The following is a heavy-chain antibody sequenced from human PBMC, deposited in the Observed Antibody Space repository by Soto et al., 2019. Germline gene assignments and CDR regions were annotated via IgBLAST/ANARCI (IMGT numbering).Heavy chain of an antibody. D-gene: IGHD2-8*01. J-gene: IGHJ5*02. CDR2: IDPSDSYT. CDR3: ARPISLYVQGDNWFDP. CDR1: GYSFTSYW. Sequence: PGESLKISCKGSGYSFTSYWISWVRQMPGKGLEWMGRIDPSDSYTNYSPSFQGHVTISADKSISTAYLQWSSLKASDTAMYYCARPISLYVQGDNWFDPWGQGTLVTVSS. V-gene: IGHV5-10-1*01.